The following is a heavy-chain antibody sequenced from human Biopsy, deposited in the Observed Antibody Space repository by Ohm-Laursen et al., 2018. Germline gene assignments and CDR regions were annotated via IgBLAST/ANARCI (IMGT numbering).Heavy chain of an antibody. CDR2: NIPILGTG. D-gene: IGHD3-9*01. J-gene: IGHJ1*01. CDR3: ATKLTGYFHH. CDR1: GGTFSNYG. Sequence: SSVKVSCKAPGGTFSNYGVNWVRQAPGQGLEWLGGNIPILGTGNYAQKFQDRVTVAADTSTSTSTMELRSLRSDDTAVYYCATKLTGYFHHWGQGTLVIVSS. V-gene: IGHV1-69*06.